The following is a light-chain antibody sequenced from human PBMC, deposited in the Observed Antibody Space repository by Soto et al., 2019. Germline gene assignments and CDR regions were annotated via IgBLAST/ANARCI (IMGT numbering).Light chain of an antibody. CDR1: QSVSSDY. J-gene: IGKJ4*01. CDR2: RAS. V-gene: IGKV3-20*01. Sequence: EIVLTQSPGTLSLSPGERATLSCRASQSVSSDYLAWYQQKPGQTPKVLLYRASSRATGIPDRFSGSGSVTDFTLTISRLEPEDFAVYYGQQYCSSPLTCGGGTKVEIK. CDR3: QQYCSSPLT.